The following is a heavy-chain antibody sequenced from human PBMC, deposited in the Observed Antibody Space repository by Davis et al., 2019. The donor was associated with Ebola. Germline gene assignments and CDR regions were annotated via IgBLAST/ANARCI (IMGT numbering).Heavy chain of an antibody. CDR1: GGSFSGYY. CDR3: ARRMDV. V-gene: IGHV4-34*01. Sequence: MPSETLSLTCAVYGGSFSGYYWNWIRQPPGKGLEWIGEINHSGSTYYNPSLKSRVTISVDTSKNQFSLKLSSVTAADTAVYYCARRMDVWGQGTTVTVSS. J-gene: IGHJ6*02. CDR2: INHSGST.